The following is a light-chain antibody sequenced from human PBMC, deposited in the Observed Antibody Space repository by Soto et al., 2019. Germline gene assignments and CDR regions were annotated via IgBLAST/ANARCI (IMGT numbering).Light chain of an antibody. CDR2: EVS. J-gene: IGLJ2*01. Sequence: QCALTQPPSASGSPGQSVTISCTGTSSDVGGYNYVSWYQQHPGKAPKFLIFEVSRRPSGVPDRFSGSKSGNTASLTVSGLQVDDEADYYCSSYAGSNNPVIFGGGTKVTVL. CDR1: SSDVGGYNY. CDR3: SSYAGSNNPVI. V-gene: IGLV2-8*01.